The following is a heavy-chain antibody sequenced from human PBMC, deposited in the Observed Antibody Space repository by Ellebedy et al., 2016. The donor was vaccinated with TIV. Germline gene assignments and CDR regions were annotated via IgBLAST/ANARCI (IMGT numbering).Heavy chain of an antibody. CDR3: ARDWYYYGSGSPYYYYGMDV. D-gene: IGHD3-10*01. J-gene: IGHJ6*02. CDR1: GGTFSSYA. CDR2: IIPIFGTA. Sequence: AASVKVSCKASGGTFSSYAISWVRQAPGQGLEWMGGIIPIFGTANYAQKFQGRVTITADESTSTAYMELSSLRSEDTAVYYCARDWYYYGSGSPYYYYGMDVWGQGTTVTVSS. V-gene: IGHV1-69*13.